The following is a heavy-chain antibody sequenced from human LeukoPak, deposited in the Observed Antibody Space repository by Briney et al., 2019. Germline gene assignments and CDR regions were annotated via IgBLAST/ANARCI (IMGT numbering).Heavy chain of an antibody. V-gene: IGHV4-4*07. J-gene: IGHJ3*02. CDR3: VRDGENTRDIYPFDI. D-gene: IGHD3-10*01. Sequence: PSETLSLTCNVSSASIEMYFWNWIRQSAGKGLEWIGRFYTSGRTDYNPSLRGRATMSIDTSKKQFSLKLSSVTAADTAVYYCVRDGENTRDIYPFDIWGQGAMVTVSS. CDR1: SASIEMYF. CDR2: FYTSGRT.